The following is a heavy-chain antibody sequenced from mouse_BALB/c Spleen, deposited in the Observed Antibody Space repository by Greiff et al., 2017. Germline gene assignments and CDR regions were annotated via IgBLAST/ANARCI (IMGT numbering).Heavy chain of an antibody. J-gene: IGHJ4*01. CDR2: ISNGGGST. D-gene: IGHD2-12*01. V-gene: IGHV5-12-2*01. CDR1: GFTFSSYT. CDR3: ARGIRRPTDYYAMDY. Sequence: DVKLVESGGGLVQPGGSLKLSCAASGFTFSSYTMSWVRQTPEKRLEWVAYISNGGGSTYYPDTVKGRFTISRDNAKNILYLQMSSLKSEDTAMYYCARGIRRPTDYYAMDYWGQGTSVTVSS.